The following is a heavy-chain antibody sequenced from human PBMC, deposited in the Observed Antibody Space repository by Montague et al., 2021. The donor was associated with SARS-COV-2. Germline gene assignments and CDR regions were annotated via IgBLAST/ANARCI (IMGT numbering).Heavy chain of an antibody. V-gene: IGHV3-23*01. Sequence: SLSLSCVASGFTFSHYAMSWVRWAPGKGLEWVSAIGDSGSKTHYADSVKVRFTISRDNPKNTLSLEMNSLKVDDTAVYYCAKDPIPGGSNPYYFNFWGQGTLVTVS. J-gene: IGHJ4*02. CDR2: IGDSGSKT. CDR3: AKDPIPGGSNPYYFNF. D-gene: IGHD2-21*01. CDR1: GFTFSHYA.